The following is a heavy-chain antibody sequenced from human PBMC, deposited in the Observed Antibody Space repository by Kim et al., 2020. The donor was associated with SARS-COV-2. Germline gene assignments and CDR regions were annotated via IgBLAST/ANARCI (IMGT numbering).Heavy chain of an antibody. J-gene: IGHJ4*02. CDR2: INHSGST. CDR3: ARGLGHYYDSSGYYYFDY. Sequence: SETLSLTCAVYGGSFSGYYWSWIRQPPGKGLEWIVEINHSGSTNYNPSLKSRVTISVDTSKNQFSLKLSSVTAAETAVYYCARGLGHYYDSSGYYYFDYWGQGTLVTVSS. V-gene: IGHV4-34*01. CDR1: GGSFSGYY. D-gene: IGHD3-22*01.